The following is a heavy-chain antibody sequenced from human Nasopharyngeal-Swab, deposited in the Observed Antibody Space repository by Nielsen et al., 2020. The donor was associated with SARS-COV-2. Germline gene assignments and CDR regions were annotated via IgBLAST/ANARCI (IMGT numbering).Heavy chain of an antibody. D-gene: IGHD3-22*01. V-gene: IGHV3-13*02. CDR2: IGTARDT. CDR3: ARGGTYYDDSGYYYFDY. Sequence: GESLKISCAASGFTFTDYDLHWVRQVPGKGLEWVSAIGTARDTYYADSVKRRFTISRESAKNSFYLQMDGLGAGDTAVYYCARGGTYYDDSGYYYFDYWGLGTLVTVSS. CDR1: GFTFTDYD. J-gene: IGHJ4*02.